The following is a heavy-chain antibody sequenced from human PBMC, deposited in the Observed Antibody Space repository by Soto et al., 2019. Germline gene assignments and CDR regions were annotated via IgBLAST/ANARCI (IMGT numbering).Heavy chain of an antibody. Sequence: QVQLQESGPGLVKPSGTLSLTCAVSGGSISSGSWWSWVRQPPGKGLEWIGEIYHSGSTNYNPSLQSRVTIAVDKSNDQFSLKLTSVTAADTAVYYCSSCARGGVVALWGRGTLVTVSS. V-gene: IGHV4-4*02. CDR2: IYHSGST. D-gene: IGHD2-8*02. CDR1: GGSISSGSW. CDR3: SSCARGGVVAL. J-gene: IGHJ2*01.